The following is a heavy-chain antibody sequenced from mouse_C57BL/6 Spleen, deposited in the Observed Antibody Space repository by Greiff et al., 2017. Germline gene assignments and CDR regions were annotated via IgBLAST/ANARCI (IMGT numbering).Heavy chain of an antibody. J-gene: IGHJ4*01. CDR2: IWRGGST. CDR3: ARDYDGYAIDD. CDR1: GFSLTSYG. D-gene: IGHD2-4*01. Sequence: VQLQQSGPGLVQPSPSLSITCTVSGFSLTSYGVHWVRQSPGKGLEWLGVIWRGGSTDYNAAFMTRLSITKDKSKSKVFIKMNSLQADDTAIDYCARDYDGYAIDDWGQGTSVTVSS. V-gene: IGHV2-5*01.